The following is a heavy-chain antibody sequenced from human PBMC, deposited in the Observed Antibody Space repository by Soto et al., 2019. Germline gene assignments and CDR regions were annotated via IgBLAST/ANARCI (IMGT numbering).Heavy chain of an antibody. CDR3: ARDIVGATNYSYNGLDV. Sequence: QVQLVQSGAEVKKPGSSVKVSCKASGGTFSSYAISWVRQAPGQGLEWMGGIIPIFGTANYAQKFQGRVTITADESTSTAYRELSSLRSENTAVYYCARDIVGATNYSYNGLDVWGQGTTVTVSS. CDR2: IIPIFGTA. V-gene: IGHV1-69*01. D-gene: IGHD1-26*01. CDR1: GGTFSSYA. J-gene: IGHJ6*02.